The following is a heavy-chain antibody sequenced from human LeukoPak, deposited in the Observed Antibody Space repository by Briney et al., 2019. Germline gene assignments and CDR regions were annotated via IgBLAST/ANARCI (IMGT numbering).Heavy chain of an antibody. V-gene: IGHV4-39*07. CDR2: IYYTGST. J-gene: IGHJ5*02. CDR1: GFRFNTYW. CDR3: ARGFDP. Sequence: PGGSLRLSCAASGFRFNTYWMSWVRQPPGKGLEWIGSIYYTGSTYYNPSLKSRVTISVDTSKNQFSLKLSSVTAADTAVYYCARGFDPWGQGTLVTVSS.